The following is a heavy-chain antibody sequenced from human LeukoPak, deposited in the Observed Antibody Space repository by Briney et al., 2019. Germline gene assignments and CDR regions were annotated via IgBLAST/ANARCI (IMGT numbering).Heavy chain of an antibody. Sequence: AGGSLRLSCAASGFTFSSYAMSWVRQAPGKGLEWVSAISGSGGSTYYADSVKGRFTISRDNSKNTLYLQMNSLRAEDTAVYYCAKGGLRYFDLDYWGQGTLVTVSS. V-gene: IGHV3-23*01. D-gene: IGHD3-9*01. J-gene: IGHJ4*02. CDR1: GFTFSSYA. CDR3: AKGGLRYFDLDY. CDR2: ISGSGGST.